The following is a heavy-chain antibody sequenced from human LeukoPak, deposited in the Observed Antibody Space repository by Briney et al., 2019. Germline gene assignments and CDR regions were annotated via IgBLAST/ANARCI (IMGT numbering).Heavy chain of an antibody. Sequence: GGSLRLSCAASGFTFSSYGMNWVRQAPGKGLEWISYIRSSGSTLDYADSVKGRFTISRDNAGDSLYLQMNSLRAEDTAVYYCARESAVAGTKIFDCWGQGTLVTVSS. CDR1: GFTFSSYG. J-gene: IGHJ4*02. D-gene: IGHD6-19*01. CDR2: IRSSGSTL. CDR3: ARESAVAGTKIFDC. V-gene: IGHV3-48*03.